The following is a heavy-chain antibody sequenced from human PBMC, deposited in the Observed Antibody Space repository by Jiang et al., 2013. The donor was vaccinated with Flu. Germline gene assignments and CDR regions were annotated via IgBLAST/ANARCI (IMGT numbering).Heavy chain of an antibody. CDR3: RAGFGEGYYDYGMDV. J-gene: IGHJ6*04. V-gene: IGHV4-4*02. CDR1: AGSISSSNW. CDR2: IYHSGNT. D-gene: IGHD3-10*01. Sequence: GSGLVKPSGTLSLTCTVSAGSISSSNWWTWVRQPPGKGLEWIGEIYHSGNTNYNPSLKSRVTISVDKSKNQFSLKLTSVTAADTAVYYCRAGFGEGYYDYGMDVWGKGTTVTVSS.